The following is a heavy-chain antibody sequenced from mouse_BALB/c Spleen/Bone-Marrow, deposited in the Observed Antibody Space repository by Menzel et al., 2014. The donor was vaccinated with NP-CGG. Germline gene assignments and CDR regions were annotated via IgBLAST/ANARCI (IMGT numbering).Heavy chain of an antibody. V-gene: IGHV1-7*01. D-gene: IGHD2-1*01. Sequence: QVQLQHPGAELAKPGASVKMSCKASGYTFTNYWMHWVKQRPGQGLEWIGYINPSTGYTENNQNFKDKATLTADKSSSTAHMQLSSLTSEDLAVYYCVRPYGNYVGFAYWGQGTLVTVSA. J-gene: IGHJ3*01. CDR3: VRPYGNYVGFAY. CDR2: INPSTGYT. CDR1: GYTFTNYW.